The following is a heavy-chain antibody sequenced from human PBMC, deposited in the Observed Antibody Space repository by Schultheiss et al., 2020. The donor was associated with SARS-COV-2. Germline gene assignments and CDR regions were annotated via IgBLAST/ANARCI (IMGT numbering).Heavy chain of an antibody. CDR2: IYYSGST. CDR1: GFNVNTYE. J-gene: IGHJ3*02. Sequence: ESLKISCAASGFNVNTYEMNWVRQAPGKGLEWIGYIYYSGSTNYNPSLKSRVTISVDTSKNQFSLKLSSVTAADTAVYYCATCGSTSCYSLDAFDIWGQGTMVTVSS. D-gene: IGHD2-2*02. CDR3: ATCGSTSCYSLDAFDI. V-gene: IGHV4-59*02.